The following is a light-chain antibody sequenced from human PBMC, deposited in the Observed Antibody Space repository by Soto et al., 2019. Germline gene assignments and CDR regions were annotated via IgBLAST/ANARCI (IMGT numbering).Light chain of an antibody. CDR1: QSVDSNY. CDR2: AAS. V-gene: IGKV3-20*01. Sequence: EIVLTQSPGTLSLSPGERATLSCRASQSVDSNYLGWYQQKPGQAPRLLIYAASNRATGIPDRFSGGGSGTDFTLTISRLEHEDFAVYYCQLYYSGMFGQGTKVEIK. CDR3: QLYYSGM. J-gene: IGKJ1*01.